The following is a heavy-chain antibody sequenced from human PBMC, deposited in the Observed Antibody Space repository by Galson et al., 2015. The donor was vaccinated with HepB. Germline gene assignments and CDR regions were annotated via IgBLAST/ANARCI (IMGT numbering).Heavy chain of an antibody. CDR1: GFTFSSYS. V-gene: IGHV3-48*02. J-gene: IGHJ4*02. Sequence: SLRLSCAASGFTFSSYSMDWVRQAPGKGLEWVSYISSSSSTIYYADSVKGRFTISRDNAKNSLYLQMNSLRDEDTAVYYCARDMLTTARSYFDYWGQGTLVTVSS. CDR3: ARDMLTTARSYFDY. CDR2: ISSSSSTI. D-gene: IGHD3-9*01.